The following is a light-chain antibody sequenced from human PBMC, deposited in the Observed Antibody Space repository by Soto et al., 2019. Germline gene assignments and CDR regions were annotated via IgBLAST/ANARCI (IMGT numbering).Light chain of an antibody. Sequence: DIQMTQSPSTLSASVGDRVTITCRGSQGISGWLAWYQLKPGKAPRLLIYKASSLASGVPSRFSGGGSGTEFTLTISSLQPEDVATYHCQQHTTFGQGTKVEI. CDR3: QQHTT. J-gene: IGKJ1*01. CDR1: QGISGW. V-gene: IGKV1-5*03. CDR2: KAS.